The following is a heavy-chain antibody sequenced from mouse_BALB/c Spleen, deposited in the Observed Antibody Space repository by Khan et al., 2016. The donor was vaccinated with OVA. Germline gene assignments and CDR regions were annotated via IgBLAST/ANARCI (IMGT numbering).Heavy chain of an antibody. D-gene: IGHD1-1*01. CDR2: INPNNGGT. J-gene: IGHJ2*01. Sequence: EVQLQQSGPELVKPGASVKIPCKASGYTFTDYNMDWVKQSHGKSLEWIGDINPNNGGTIYNQKFKGKATLTVDKSYRPAYMELRSLTSEDTAVDYCARTCYGRLGYWGQGTTLTVSS. CDR3: ARTCYGRLGY. V-gene: IGHV1-18*01. CDR1: GYTFTDYN.